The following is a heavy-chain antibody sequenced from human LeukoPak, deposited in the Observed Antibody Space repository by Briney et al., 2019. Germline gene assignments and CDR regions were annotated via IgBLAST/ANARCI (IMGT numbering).Heavy chain of an antibody. CDR1: GGTFSSYA. CDR3: ARGVESPAPAHFDY. J-gene: IGHJ4*02. V-gene: IGHV1-69*04. CDR2: IIPILGIA. Sequence: SVKVSCKASGGTFSSYAISWVRQAPGQGLEWMGRIIPILGIANYAQKFQGRVTITADKSTSTAYMELSSLRSEDTAVYYCARGVESPAPAHFDYWGQGTLVTVSS.